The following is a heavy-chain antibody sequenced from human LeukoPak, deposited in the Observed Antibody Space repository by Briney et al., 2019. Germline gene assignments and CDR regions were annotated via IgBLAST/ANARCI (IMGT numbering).Heavy chain of an antibody. V-gene: IGHV4-30-2*03. D-gene: IGHD1-26*01. Sequence: SQTLSLTCTVSGGSISGGGYYWSWIRQPPGKGLEWIGYIYHSGSTYYNPSLKSRVTISVDTSKNQFSLKLSSVTAADTAVYYCARHVESGSYGSWFDPWGQGTLVTVSS. CDR1: GGSISGGGYY. J-gene: IGHJ5*02. CDR3: ARHVESGSYGSWFDP. CDR2: IYHSGST.